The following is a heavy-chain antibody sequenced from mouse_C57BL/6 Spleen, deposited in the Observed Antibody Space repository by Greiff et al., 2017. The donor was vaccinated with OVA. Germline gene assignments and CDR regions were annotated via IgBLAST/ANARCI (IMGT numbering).Heavy chain of an antibody. CDR1: GFTFSDYG. CDR2: ISSGSSTI. D-gene: IGHD1-1*01. J-gene: IGHJ1*03. V-gene: IGHV5-17*01. CDR3: ARPGVLRYQVPPDWYFDV. Sequence: EVHLVESGGGLVKPGGSLKLSCAASGFTFSDYGMHWVRQAPEKGLEWVAYISSGSSTIYYADTVKGRFTISRDNAKNTLFLQMTRLRSEDTAMYYCARPGVLRYQVPPDWYFDVWGTGTTVTVSS.